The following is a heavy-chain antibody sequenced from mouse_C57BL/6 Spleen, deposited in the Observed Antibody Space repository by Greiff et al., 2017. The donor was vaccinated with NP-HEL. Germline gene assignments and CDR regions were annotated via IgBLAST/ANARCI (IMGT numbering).Heavy chain of an antibody. CDR2: IYPGDGDT. J-gene: IGHJ2*01. D-gene: IGHD2-3*01. CDR1: GYAFSSSW. V-gene: IGHV1-82*01. Sequence: VQRVESGPELVKPGASVKISCKASGYAFSSSWMNWVKQRPGKGLEWIGRIYPGDGDTNYNGKFKGKATLTADKSSSTAYMQLSSLISEDSAVYFCARAYDGYYDFDYWGQGTTLTVSS. CDR3: ARAYDGYYDFDY.